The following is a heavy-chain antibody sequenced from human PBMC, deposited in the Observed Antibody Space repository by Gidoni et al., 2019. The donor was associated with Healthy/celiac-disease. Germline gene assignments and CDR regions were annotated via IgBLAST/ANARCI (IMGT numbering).Heavy chain of an antibody. J-gene: IGHJ6*02. Sequence: EVQLVVSGGGLVQPGGSLSLSCAASGFTFSRYEIDWASQAPGKGREWVSYISSRGSTIYYADSVKGRFTISRDNAKNSLYLQMNSLRAEDTAVYYCARDFKHCSGGSCYHYYYYGMDVWGQGTTVTVSS. CDR1: GFTFSRYE. D-gene: IGHD2-15*01. CDR2: ISSRGSTI. CDR3: ARDFKHCSGGSCYHYYYYGMDV. V-gene: IGHV3-48*03.